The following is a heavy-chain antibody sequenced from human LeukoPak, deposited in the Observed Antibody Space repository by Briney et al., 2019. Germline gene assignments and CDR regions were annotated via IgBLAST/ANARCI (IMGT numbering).Heavy chain of an antibody. J-gene: IGHJ4*02. D-gene: IGHD6-19*01. CDR3: VINDGWFHLAQ. CDR1: GFNFRDHW. V-gene: IGHV3-7*03. Sequence: LTGGSLRLSCAVSGFNFRDHWMDWVRQAPGKGLEWVGHIKNDGSETYYLDSLKGRFSISRDNTNNALYLQMNSLRVEDTAVYYCVINDGWFHLAQWGQGTLVTVSS. CDR2: IKNDGSET.